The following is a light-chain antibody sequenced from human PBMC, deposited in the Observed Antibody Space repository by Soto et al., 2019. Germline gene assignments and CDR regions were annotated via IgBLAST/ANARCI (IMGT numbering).Light chain of an antibody. J-gene: IGKJ1*01. CDR3: QHHSSSPPSWT. V-gene: IGKV3-15*01. CDR2: GAS. CDR1: QSVSSN. Sequence: EIVMTQSPATLSVSPGERATLSCRASQSVSSNLAWYQQKPGQAPRLLIYGASTRATGIPARFSGSGSGTEFTLTISSLQSEDFAVYYCQHHSSSPPSWTFGQGTTVEIK.